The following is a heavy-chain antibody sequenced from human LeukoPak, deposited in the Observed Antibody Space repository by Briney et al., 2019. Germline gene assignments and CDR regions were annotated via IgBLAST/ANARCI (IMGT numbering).Heavy chain of an antibody. D-gene: IGHD6-13*01. CDR1: GFTFSSYS. V-gene: IGHV3-21*01. Sequence: PWGSLRLSCAASGFTFSSYSMNWVRQAPGKGLEWVSSISSSGSNIYYADSVKGRFTISRDNAKNSLYLQMNSVRAENTAVYYCARADTTAAAGDWGQGTLVTVSS. J-gene: IGHJ4*02. CDR3: ARADTTAAAGD. CDR2: ISSSGSNI.